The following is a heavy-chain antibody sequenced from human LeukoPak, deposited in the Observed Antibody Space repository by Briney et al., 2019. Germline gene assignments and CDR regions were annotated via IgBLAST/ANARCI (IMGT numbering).Heavy chain of an antibody. J-gene: IGHJ4*02. CDR3: AKDREVLRFLEWLFYDY. V-gene: IGHV3-23*01. Sequence: PGGSLRLSCAASGFTFSSYAMSWVRQAPGKGLEWVSAISGSGGSTYYADSVKGRFTISRGNSKNTLYLQMNSLRAEDTAVYYCAKDREVLRFLEWLFYDYWGQGTLVTVSS. CDR2: ISGSGGST. CDR1: GFTFSSYA. D-gene: IGHD3-3*01.